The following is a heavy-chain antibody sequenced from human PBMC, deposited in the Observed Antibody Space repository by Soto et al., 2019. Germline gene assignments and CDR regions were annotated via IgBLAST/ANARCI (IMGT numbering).Heavy chain of an antibody. CDR3: AFSGNYGVY. J-gene: IGHJ4*02. V-gene: IGHV3-48*02. Sequence: PGGSLRLSCAASGFTFSNYDMDWVRQAPGKGLEWVSYISRSSSSIYYADSVKDRFTISRDDAKKSLYLQMNSLRYDDTAVYYCAFSGNYGVYWGQGTLVTVSS. D-gene: IGHD1-26*01. CDR1: GFTFSNYD. CDR2: ISRSSSSI.